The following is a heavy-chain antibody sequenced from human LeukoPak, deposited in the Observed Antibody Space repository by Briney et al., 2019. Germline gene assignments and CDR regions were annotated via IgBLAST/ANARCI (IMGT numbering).Heavy chain of an antibody. J-gene: IGHJ4*02. Sequence: GSLRLSCAASGFTFSSYSMNWVRQAPGKGLEWIGYIYYSGSTKYNPSLKSRVTISVDTSKNQFSLRLSSVTAADTAVYYCARYHCSGTSCLNFDYWGQGTLVTVSS. CDR1: GFTFSSYS. CDR3: ARYHCSGTSCLNFDY. CDR2: IYYSGST. V-gene: IGHV4-59*01. D-gene: IGHD2-2*01.